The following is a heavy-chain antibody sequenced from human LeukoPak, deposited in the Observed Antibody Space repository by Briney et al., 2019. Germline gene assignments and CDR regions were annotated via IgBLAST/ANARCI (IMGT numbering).Heavy chain of an antibody. CDR1: GGSFSDYY. CDR2: INHSGGT. Sequence: SETLPLTCALYGGSFSDYYWTWTRQPPGKGLEWIGEINHSGGTDYNLSLRSRVTISLDTSKKQFSLQLSSVTAADTGVYYCARVSDTMISFGGGISYFDYWGQGPLVTVS. J-gene: IGHJ4*02. D-gene: IGHD3-16*02. CDR3: ARVSDTMISFGGGISYFDY. V-gene: IGHV4-34*01.